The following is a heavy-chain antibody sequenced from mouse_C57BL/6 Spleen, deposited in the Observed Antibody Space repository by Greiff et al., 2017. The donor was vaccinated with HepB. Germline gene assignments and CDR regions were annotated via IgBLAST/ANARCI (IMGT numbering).Heavy chain of an antibody. Sequence: QVQLQHPGAELVKPGASVKLSCKASGYTFTSYWMQWVKQRPGQGLEWIGEIDPSDSYTNYNQKFKGKATLTVDTSSSTAYMQLSSLTSEDSAVYYCARKGINGSRAYYAMDYWGQGTSVTVSS. CDR1: GYTFTSYW. D-gene: IGHD1-1*01. CDR2: IDPSDSYT. J-gene: IGHJ4*01. V-gene: IGHV1-50*01. CDR3: ARKGINGSRAYYAMDY.